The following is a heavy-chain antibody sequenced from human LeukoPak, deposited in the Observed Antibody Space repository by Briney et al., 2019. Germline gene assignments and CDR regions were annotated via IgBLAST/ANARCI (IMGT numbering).Heavy chain of an antibody. CDR1: GVSISSSNSY. CDR2: INHSGST. CDR3: ARRYSSGWYLGVIGRDVWFDP. J-gene: IGHJ5*02. Sequence: PSETLSLTCTVSGVSISSSNSYWGWIRQPPGKGLEWIGEINHSGSTNYNPSLKSRVTISVDTSKNQFSLKLSSVTAADTAVYYCARRYSSGWYLGVIGRDVWFDPWGQGTLVTVSS. V-gene: IGHV4-39*07. D-gene: IGHD6-19*01.